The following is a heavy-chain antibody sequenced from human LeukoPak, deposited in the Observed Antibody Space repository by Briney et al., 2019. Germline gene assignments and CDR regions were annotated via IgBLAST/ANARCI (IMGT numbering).Heavy chain of an antibody. J-gene: IGHJ4*02. D-gene: IGHD3-9*01. Sequence: GRSLRLSCAASGFTFSSYAMHWVRQAPGKGLGWVAVISYDGSNKYYADSVKGRFTISRDNSKNTLYLQMNSLRVEDTAVYYCAKGRVLRYFDWSHWGQGTLVTVSS. V-gene: IGHV3-30-3*01. CDR2: ISYDGSNK. CDR1: GFTFSSYA. CDR3: AKGRVLRYFDWSH.